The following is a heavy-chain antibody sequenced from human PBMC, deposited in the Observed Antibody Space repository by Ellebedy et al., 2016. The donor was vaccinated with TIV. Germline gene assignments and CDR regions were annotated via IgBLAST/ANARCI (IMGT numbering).Heavy chain of an antibody. D-gene: IGHD6-6*01. V-gene: IGHV3-9*01. CDR2: ISWNSGSK. CDR1: GFTFDDYA. CDR3: AKAPYTSSSDDYFDT. J-gene: IGHJ4*02. Sequence: GGSLRLXXAASGFTFDDYAMHWVRPTPGKGLEWVSGISWNSGSKGYADSVKGRFTISRDNAKNSLYLQMNSLRPEDTALYFCAKAPYTSSSDDYFDTWGQGTLVTVSS.